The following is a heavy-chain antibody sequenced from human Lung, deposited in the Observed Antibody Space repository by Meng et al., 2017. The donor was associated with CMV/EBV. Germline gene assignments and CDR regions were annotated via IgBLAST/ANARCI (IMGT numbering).Heavy chain of an antibody. D-gene: IGHD3-3*01. CDR3: ARRLRFLEWLLCLGWFDP. Sequence: SXTXSLXCAVYGGSFSGYYWSWIRQPPGKGLEWIGEINHSGSTNYNPSLKSRVTISVDTSKNQFSLKLSSVTAADTAVYYCARRLRFLEWLLCLGWFDPWGQGXLVTVSS. CDR1: GGSFSGYY. V-gene: IGHV4-34*01. CDR2: INHSGST. J-gene: IGHJ5*02.